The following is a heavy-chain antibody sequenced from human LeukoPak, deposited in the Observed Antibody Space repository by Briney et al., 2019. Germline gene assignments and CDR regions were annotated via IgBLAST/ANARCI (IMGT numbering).Heavy chain of an antibody. Sequence: ASVKVSCKASGGTFSSYAISWVRQAPGQGLEWMGGIIPIFGTANYAQKFQGRVTITADESTSTAYMELSSLRSEDTAVYYCARGRRGRYSSGWYIDPWGQGTLVTVSS. J-gene: IGHJ5*02. CDR2: IIPIFGTA. CDR1: GGTFSSYA. CDR3: ARGRRGRYSSGWYIDP. D-gene: IGHD6-19*01. V-gene: IGHV1-69*01.